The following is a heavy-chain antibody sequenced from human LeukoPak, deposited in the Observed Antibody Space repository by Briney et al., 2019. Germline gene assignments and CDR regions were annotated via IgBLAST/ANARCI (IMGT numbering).Heavy chain of an antibody. CDR2: INKDGSAK. CDR1: GFTLSNYY. J-gene: IGHJ4*02. Sequence: GGSLRLSCAASGFTLSNYYMNWVRQAPGKGLEWLGNINKDGSAKYYVDSVKGRFTISRDNAKNSLYLQMNSLRAEDTAVYYCARTYYGDYAHWGQGTLVTVSS. D-gene: IGHD4-17*01. V-gene: IGHV3-7*01. CDR3: ARTYYGDYAH.